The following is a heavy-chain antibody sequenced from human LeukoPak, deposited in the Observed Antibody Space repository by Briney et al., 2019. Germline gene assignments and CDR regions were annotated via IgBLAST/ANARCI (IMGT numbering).Heavy chain of an antibody. V-gene: IGHV4-61*02. Sequence: SETLSLTCTVSGGPINSGSYYWSWIRQPAGKGLEWIGRIYTSGSTNYNPSLKSRVTISVDTSKNQFSLKVSSVSAADTAVYYCARESTYYDILSDYVADYYYYMDVWGKGTTVTVSS. CDR2: IYTSGST. D-gene: IGHD3-9*01. CDR1: GGPINSGSYY. J-gene: IGHJ6*03. CDR3: ARESTYYDILSDYVADYYYYMDV.